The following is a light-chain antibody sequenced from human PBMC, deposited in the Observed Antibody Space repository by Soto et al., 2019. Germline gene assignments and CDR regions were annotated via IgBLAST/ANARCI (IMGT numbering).Light chain of an antibody. CDR1: KSISKW. CDR3: QQYDTYWT. V-gene: IGKV1-5*03. CDR2: KAS. Sequence: IPVTKSAPPLTAPAGARVIIPFRARKSISKWLAWYQQKPGKAPNLLIYKASSLKSGVPLRFSGSGSGTEFTLTINSLQPDDCATYYSQQYDTYWTFGQGTKVDI. J-gene: IGKJ1*01.